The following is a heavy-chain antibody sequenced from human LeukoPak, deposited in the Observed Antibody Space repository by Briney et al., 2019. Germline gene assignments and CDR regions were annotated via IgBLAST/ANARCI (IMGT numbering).Heavy chain of an antibody. CDR1: GGTFSSYA. D-gene: IGHD5-24*01. J-gene: IGHJ4*02. CDR2: IIPILGIA. CDR3: AREPADGYSFEVSGY. Sequence: GASVKVSCKASGGTFSSYAISWVRQAPGQGLEWMGRIIPILGIANYAQKFQGRVTITADKSTSTAYMEPSSLRSEDTAVYYCAREPADGYSFEVSGYWGQGTLVTVSS. V-gene: IGHV1-69*04.